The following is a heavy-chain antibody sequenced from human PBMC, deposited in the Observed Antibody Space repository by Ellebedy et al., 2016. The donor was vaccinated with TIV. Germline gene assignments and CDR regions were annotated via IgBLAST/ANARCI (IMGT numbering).Heavy chain of an antibody. CDR1: GFTYNIYG. D-gene: IGHD6-19*01. J-gene: IGHJ4*02. V-gene: IGHV3-7*01. CDR2: IKQHGSEK. CDR3: AREPGSGWYFDY. Sequence: PGGSLRLSCAASGFTYNIYGLSWVRQAPGKGLEWVANIKQHGSEKDYVDSVKGRFTISRDDAKNSLYLQMNSLRDEDTAVYYCAREPGSGWYFDYWGQGTLVTVSS.